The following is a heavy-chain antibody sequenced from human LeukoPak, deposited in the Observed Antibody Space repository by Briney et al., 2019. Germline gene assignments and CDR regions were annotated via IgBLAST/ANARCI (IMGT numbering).Heavy chain of an antibody. CDR2: IKQYGSEK. CDR1: GFPFSGYR. CDR3: ASSIAARPDYMDV. J-gene: IGHJ6*03. D-gene: IGHD6-6*01. V-gene: IGHV3-7*01. Sequence: PGGSLRLSCATSGFPFSGYRMSCVRRATGKGVEWVANIKQYGSEKYYVDSVEGRFTIARDNAKNSLYLQRNSLRAEDTAVYYCASSIAARPDYMDVWGKGTTVTVSS.